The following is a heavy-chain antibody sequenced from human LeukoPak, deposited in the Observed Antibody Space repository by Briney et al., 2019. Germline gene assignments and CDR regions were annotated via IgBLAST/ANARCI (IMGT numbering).Heavy chain of an antibody. CDR1: GGSFSGYY. CDR3: ARRDGYSRTYFDY. CDR2: INLSGST. D-gene: IGHD5-24*01. Sequence: SETLSLTCAVYGGSFSGYYWSWIRQPPGKGPEWIGEINLSGSTNYNPSLKSRVTISVDTSKNQFSLKLSSVTAADTAVYYCARRDGYSRTYFDYWGQGTLVTVSS. J-gene: IGHJ4*02. V-gene: IGHV4-34*01.